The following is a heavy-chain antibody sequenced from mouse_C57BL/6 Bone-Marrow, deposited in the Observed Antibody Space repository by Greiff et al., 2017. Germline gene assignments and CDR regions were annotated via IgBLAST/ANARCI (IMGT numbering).Heavy chain of an antibody. D-gene: IGHD4-1*01. J-gene: IGHJ1*03. CDR1: GFTFSSYA. V-gene: IGHV5-4*03. CDR3: ARAWGGYFDV. CDR2: ISDGGSYT. Sequence: EVKVVESGGGLVKPGGSLKLSCAASGFTFSSYAMSWVRQTPEKRLEWVATISDGGSYTYYPDNVQGRFTISRDNAKNNLYLQMSHLKSEDTAMYYCARAWGGYFDVWGTGTTVTVSS.